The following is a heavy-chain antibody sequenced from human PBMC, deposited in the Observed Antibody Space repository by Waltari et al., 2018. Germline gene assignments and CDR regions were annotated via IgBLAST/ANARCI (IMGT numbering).Heavy chain of an antibody. CDR3: ARAAYYDILTGYYGFFDY. D-gene: IGHD3-9*01. CDR1: GCSISSYY. V-gene: IGHV4-59*01. CDR2: IYYSGST. Sequence: QVQLQASGPGWVRPSLTLSLPCTVSGCSISSYYWRWIRQLSGKGLEWIGYIYYSGSTNDNPALKSRVTISVDTSKNQFTLKLSSVTAADTAVYYWARAAYYDILTGYYGFFDYWGQGTLVTVSS. J-gene: IGHJ4*02.